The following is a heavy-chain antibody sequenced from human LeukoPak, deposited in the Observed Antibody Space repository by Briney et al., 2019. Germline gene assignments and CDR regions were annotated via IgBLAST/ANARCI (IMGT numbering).Heavy chain of an antibody. CDR1: GGSISSSGYY. CDR3: ARQLLWSYFFDY. D-gene: IGHD4-23*01. J-gene: IGHJ4*02. V-gene: IGHV4-39*01. CDR2: IYHSGST. Sequence: SETLSLTCTVSGGSISSSGYYWGWIRQPPGKGLEWIGGIYHSGSTYYNPSLKSRVTISIDTSKNQLSLKLTSVTAADTAMYYCARQLLWSYFFDYWGQGALLTVSS.